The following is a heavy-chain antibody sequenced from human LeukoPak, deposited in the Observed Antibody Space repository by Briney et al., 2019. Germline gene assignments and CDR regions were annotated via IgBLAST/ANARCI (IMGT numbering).Heavy chain of an antibody. CDR2: MSSDGNEM. V-gene: IGHV3-30-3*01. CDR3: VREGEYYYDHSASFDY. D-gene: IGHD3-22*01. J-gene: IGHJ4*02. CDR1: GFTFTAYL. Sequence: GGSLRLSCAASGFTFTAYLIHWVRQAPGKGLEWVAVMSSDGNEMYYADSVKGRFTISRDNSKNTLYLQMNSLRAEDTAVYHCVREGEYYYDHSASFDYWGQGTLVTVSS.